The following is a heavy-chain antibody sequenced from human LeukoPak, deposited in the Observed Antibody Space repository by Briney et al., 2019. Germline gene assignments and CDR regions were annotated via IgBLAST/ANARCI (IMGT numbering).Heavy chain of an antibody. CDR3: ARGIVGATFGY. J-gene: IGHJ4*02. Sequence: ASVKVSCKASGYTFTSYYMHWVRQAPGQGLEWMGIINPSGGSTSYAQKFQGRVTMTRDMSTSTVYMELSSLRSEDTAVCYCARGIVGATFGYWGQGTLVTVSS. D-gene: IGHD1-26*01. CDR1: GYTFTSYY. V-gene: IGHV1-46*01. CDR2: INPSGGST.